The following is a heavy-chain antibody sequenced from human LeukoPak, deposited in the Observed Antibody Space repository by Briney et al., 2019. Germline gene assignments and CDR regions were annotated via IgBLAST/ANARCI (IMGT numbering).Heavy chain of an antibody. CDR3: ARGYAVGEVAFDI. CDR1: GYTFTSYD. CDR2: MNPNSGNI. V-gene: IGHV1-8*01. J-gene: IGHJ3*02. Sequence: ASVKVSCKASGYTFTSYDINWVRQATGQGLEWMGWMNPNSGNIGHAQKFQGRVTMTRNTSISTAFMELSSLRSEDTAVYYCARGYAVGEVAFDIWGQGTMVTVSS.